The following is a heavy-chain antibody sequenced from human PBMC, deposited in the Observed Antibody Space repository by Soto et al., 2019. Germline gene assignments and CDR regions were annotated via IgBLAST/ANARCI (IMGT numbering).Heavy chain of an antibody. J-gene: IGHJ4*02. CDR1: GFTFSSYA. CDR2: ISYDGNSK. Sequence: QVQLVESGGGVVQPGGSLRLSCAASGFTFSSYAMNWVRQAPGKGLEWVSVISYDGNSKYYVDSVKGRFTISRDNSKNTVSLQMNSLSTEDAAVYYCARVHCRGRANFGGVPLDYWGQGTLVTVSS. D-gene: IGHD3-16*01. V-gene: IGHV3-30-3*01. CDR3: ARVHCRGRANFGGVPLDY.